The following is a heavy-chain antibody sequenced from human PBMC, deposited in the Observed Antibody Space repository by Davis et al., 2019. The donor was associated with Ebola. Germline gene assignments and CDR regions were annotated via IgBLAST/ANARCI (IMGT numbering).Heavy chain of an antibody. Sequence: GESLKISCATSEFTFRKYWMHWVRQAPGKGLVWVSRINSDGNSTNYADSVKGRFTISRDNAKNTLYLQMNSLRAEDTAVYYCARLYCGGDCYFPRVDYWGQGTLVTVSS. J-gene: IGHJ4*02. CDR1: EFTFRKYW. V-gene: IGHV3-74*01. CDR3: ARLYCGGDCYFPRVDY. D-gene: IGHD2-21*01. CDR2: INSDGNST.